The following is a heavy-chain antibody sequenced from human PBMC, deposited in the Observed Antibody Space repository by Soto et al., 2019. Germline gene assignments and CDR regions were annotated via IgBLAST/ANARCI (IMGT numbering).Heavy chain of an antibody. V-gene: IGHV3-74*01. CDR2: INSDGNSI. J-gene: IGHJ4*02. D-gene: IGHD2-15*01. Sequence: EVQLVESGGGLVQPGGSLRLSCAASGFALSSYWMHWVRQAPGKGLVWVSRINSDGNSILYADSVKGRFTISRDNAKNTMYLQMNSLRAEDTAVYYCARGNIPRTDCNGGSCYYIDYWGQGTLVTVSS. CDR3: ARGNIPRTDCNGGSCYYIDY. CDR1: GFALSSYW.